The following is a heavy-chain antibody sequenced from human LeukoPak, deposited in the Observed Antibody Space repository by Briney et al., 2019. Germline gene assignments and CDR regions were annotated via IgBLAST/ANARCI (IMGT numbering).Heavy chain of an antibody. CDR1: GFTFSRYS. CDR3: ARSLTAIHSGGRDY. Sequence: GGSLRLSCAASGFTFSRYSMNWVRQAPGKGLEWVSSISSSSSYIYYADSVKGRFTISRYNAKNSLYLQMNSLRADDTAVYYCARSLTAIHSGGRDYWGQGTLVTVSS. D-gene: IGHD2-15*01. CDR2: ISSSSSYI. J-gene: IGHJ4*02. V-gene: IGHV3-21*01.